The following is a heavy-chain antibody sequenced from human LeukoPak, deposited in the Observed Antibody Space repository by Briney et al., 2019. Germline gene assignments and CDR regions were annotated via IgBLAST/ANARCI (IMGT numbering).Heavy chain of an antibody. CDR2: ISYDGSNK. D-gene: IGHD3-9*01. Sequence: GGSLRLSCAASGFTFNNFAMSWVRQAPGKGLEWVAVISYDGSNKYYADSVKGRFTISRDNSKNTLYLQMNSLRAEDTAVYYCARVFSYDILTGDFDYWGQGTLVTVSS. V-gene: IGHV3-30-3*01. CDR1: GFTFNNFA. J-gene: IGHJ4*02. CDR3: ARVFSYDILTGDFDY.